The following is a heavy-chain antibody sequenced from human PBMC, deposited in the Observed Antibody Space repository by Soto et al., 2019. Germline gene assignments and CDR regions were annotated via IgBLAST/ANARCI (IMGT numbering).Heavy chain of an antibody. CDR1: GGSFIGYY. CDR2: INHSGST. V-gene: IGHV4-34*01. J-gene: IGHJ5*02. CDR3: ARGLKGGATTYNWFDP. Sequence: SETLSLTCAVYGGSFIGYYWSWIRQPPVKGLEWIGEINHSGSTNYNPSLKSRVTISVDTSKNQFSRKLGFGTAADTVVYYCARGLKGGATTYNWFDPWGQGTLVTVSS. D-gene: IGHD1-26*01.